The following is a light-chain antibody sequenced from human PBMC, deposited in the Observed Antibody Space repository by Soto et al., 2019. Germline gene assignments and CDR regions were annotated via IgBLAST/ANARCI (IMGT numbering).Light chain of an antibody. CDR2: AAS. Sequence: IQITQSPSSLSASVGDRVTLPCRASQGIRNDLGWYQQKPGKAPKLLIYAASSLQSGVPSRFSGSGSGTEFTLTISSLQPDDFATYYCQQYNSYSTFGQGTKVDIK. CDR1: QGIRND. V-gene: IGKV1-17*01. J-gene: IGKJ1*01. CDR3: QQYNSYST.